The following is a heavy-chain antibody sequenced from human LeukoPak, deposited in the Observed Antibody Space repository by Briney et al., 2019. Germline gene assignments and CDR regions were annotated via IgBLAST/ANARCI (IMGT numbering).Heavy chain of an antibody. CDR3: AELGITMIGGV. CDR2: ISSSGSTI. CDR1: GFTFSSYE. Sequence: GGTLSFSCAASGFTFSSYEMNWVRQAPGKGLEWVSYISSSGSTIYYADSVKGRFTISRDNAKHSLYLQMNSLRAEDTAVYYCAELGITMIGGVWGKGTTVTISS. D-gene: IGHD3-10*02. V-gene: IGHV3-48*03. J-gene: IGHJ6*04.